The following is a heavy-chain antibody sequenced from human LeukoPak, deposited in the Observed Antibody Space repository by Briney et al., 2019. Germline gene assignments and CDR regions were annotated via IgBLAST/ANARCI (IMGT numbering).Heavy chain of an antibody. CDR3: AKSYYYDSSGPRHYYFDY. Sequence: GGSLRLSCAASGFTFSSYAMSWVRQAPGKGLEWVSAISGSGGSTCYADSVKGRFTISRDNSKNTLYLQMNSLRAEDTAVYYCAKSYYYDSSGPRHYYFDYWGQGTLVTVSS. D-gene: IGHD3-22*01. J-gene: IGHJ4*02. V-gene: IGHV3-23*01. CDR1: GFTFSSYA. CDR2: ISGSGGST.